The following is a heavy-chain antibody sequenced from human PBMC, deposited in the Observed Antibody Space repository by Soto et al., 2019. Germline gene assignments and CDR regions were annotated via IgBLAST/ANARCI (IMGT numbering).Heavy chain of an antibody. Sequence: EVQVLESGGGLVQPGGSLRLSCAASGFTFSSNGMNWVRQAPGKGLEWVSGIRSDGDTTYNADSVKGRSTVSRDTSKNTVYLQMNSMRVEDTAIYYCAKGKGVGATTDGANCWGQGTLVTVSS. CDR3: AKGKGVGATTDGANC. CDR1: GFTFSSNG. CDR2: IRSDGDTT. J-gene: IGHJ4*02. D-gene: IGHD1-26*01. V-gene: IGHV3-23*01.